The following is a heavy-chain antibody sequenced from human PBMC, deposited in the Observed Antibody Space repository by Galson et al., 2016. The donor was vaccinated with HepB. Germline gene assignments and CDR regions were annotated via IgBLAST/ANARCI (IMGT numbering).Heavy chain of an antibody. CDR3: AKDVWRGSGTDYYGMDV. CDR2: ISYDGSDK. V-gene: IGHV3-30*18. Sequence: SLRLSCAAYGFTFSSYGMHWVRQAPGKGLEWVAVISYDGSDKYYADSVKGRFTISRDNSKTTPYLQMSSLRAEGTAVYYCAKDVWRGSGTDYYGMDVWGQGTTVTVSS. CDR1: GFTFSSYG. J-gene: IGHJ6*02. D-gene: IGHD1-1*01.